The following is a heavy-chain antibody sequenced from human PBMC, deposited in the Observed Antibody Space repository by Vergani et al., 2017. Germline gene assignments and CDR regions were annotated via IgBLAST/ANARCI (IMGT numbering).Heavy chain of an antibody. J-gene: IGHJ4*02. CDR3: ARHTTYTDS. CDR1: EYSFGNYW. D-gene: IGHD1-1*01. V-gene: IGHV5-51*01. Sequence: EVELVQSGPEMRKPGEFLKISCKGSEYSFGNYWMGWVRQMPGKGLEWMGIIYPADSDTRYSPSFQGQVTISADKSISTAFLQWDSLKASDTALYYCARHTTYTDSWGQGTLVTVSS. CDR2: IYPADSDT.